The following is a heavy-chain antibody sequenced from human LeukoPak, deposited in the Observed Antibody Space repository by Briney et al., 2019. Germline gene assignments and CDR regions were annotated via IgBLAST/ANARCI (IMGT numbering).Heavy chain of an antibody. CDR1: GFTFSSYA. CDR2: IAGSGSST. D-gene: IGHD3-22*01. Sequence: GRSLRLFCAASGFTFSSYAMSWVPQAPGKGLEWVSAIAGSGSSTYYAGSVKGRFTISRDNSKNTLYLQMNSLRAEDTAVYYCAKSDTSGPTAHDYWGQGTLVTVSS. V-gene: IGHV3-23*01. CDR3: AKSDTSGPTAHDY. J-gene: IGHJ4*02.